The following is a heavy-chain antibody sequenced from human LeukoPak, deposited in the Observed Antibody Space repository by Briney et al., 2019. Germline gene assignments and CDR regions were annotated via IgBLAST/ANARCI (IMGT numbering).Heavy chain of an antibody. J-gene: IGHJ6*03. CDR3: ARGNRGTTPVLGYYYYMDV. V-gene: IGHV4-34*01. D-gene: IGHD1-7*01. CDR1: GGSFSGYY. CDR2: INHSGST. Sequence: SETLSLTCAVYGGSFSGYYWSWIRQPPGKGLEWIGEINHSGSTNYNPSLKSRVTISVDTSKNQFSLKLSSVTAADTAVYYCARGNRGTTPVLGYYYYMDVWGKGTTVTVSS.